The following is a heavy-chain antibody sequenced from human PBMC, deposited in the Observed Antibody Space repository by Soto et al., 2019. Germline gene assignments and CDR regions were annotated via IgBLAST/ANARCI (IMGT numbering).Heavy chain of an antibody. Sequence: EVQLLESGGGLVQPGGSLRLSCAASGFTFSSYAMSWVRQAPGKGLEWVSGISVSGDSTYYADSVKGRFTISRDNSKNTLYLQMNRLRAEDTAVYYCAKVFPEGESPLYFDYWGQGTLVTVSS. CDR1: GFTFSSYA. D-gene: IGHD3-16*01. CDR3: AKVFPEGESPLYFDY. CDR2: ISVSGDST. V-gene: IGHV3-23*01. J-gene: IGHJ4*02.